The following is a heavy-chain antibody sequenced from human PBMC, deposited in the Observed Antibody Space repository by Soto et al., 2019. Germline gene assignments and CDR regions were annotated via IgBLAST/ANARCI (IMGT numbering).Heavy chain of an antibody. CDR1: RFTFSYFA. V-gene: IGHV3-30*18. CDR3: GKGYYDKRGYCLNWGDP. Sequence: QVQLVESGGGVVQPGRSLRLSCAASRFTFSYFAMHWVRQAPGKGQEWVAAISYHGSNQYDGDTVKGRFTISRDNSKNSVYLQMNSLRAEDTAVYYCGKGYYDKRGYCLNWGDPWGQGTLITVSS. J-gene: IGHJ5*02. CDR2: ISYHGSNQ. D-gene: IGHD3-22*01.